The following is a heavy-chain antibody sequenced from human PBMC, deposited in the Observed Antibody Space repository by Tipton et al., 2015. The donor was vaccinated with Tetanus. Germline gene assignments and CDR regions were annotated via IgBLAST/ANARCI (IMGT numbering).Heavy chain of an antibody. V-gene: IGHV4-30-4*01. CDR3: ARAAGFLGLTHDF. Sequence: TLSLTCTVSGASFSSGDYYWSWIRKPPGKDLEWIGYIYQTGTTYYNPSLKGRVTISMDRSNTQFSLRLDSLTAADTAVYYCARAAGFLGLTHDFWGQGTLVPVSP. J-gene: IGHJ4*02. CDR2: IYQTGTT. D-gene: IGHD2/OR15-2a*01. CDR1: GASFSSGDYY.